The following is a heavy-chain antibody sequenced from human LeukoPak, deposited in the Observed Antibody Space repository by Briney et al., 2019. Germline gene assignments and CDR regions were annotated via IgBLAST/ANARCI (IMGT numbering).Heavy chain of an antibody. V-gene: IGHV1-24*01. CDR1: GYTLTELS. Sequence: AASVKVSCKVSGYTLTELSMHWVRQAPGKGLEWMGGFDPEDGETIYAQKFQGRVTMTEDTSTDTAYMELSSLRSEDTAVYYCATEGGCSGGSCKNYHYYGMDVWGQGTTVTVSS. J-gene: IGHJ6*02. D-gene: IGHD2-15*01. CDR3: ATEGGCSGGSCKNYHYYGMDV. CDR2: FDPEDGET.